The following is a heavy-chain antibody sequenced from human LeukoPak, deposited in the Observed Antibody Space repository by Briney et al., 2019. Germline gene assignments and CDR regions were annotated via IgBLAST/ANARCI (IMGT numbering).Heavy chain of an antibody. CDR3: AKDRSSITSCSNY. CDR2: ISGSGGST. V-gene: IGHV3-23*01. J-gene: IGHJ4*02. Sequence: PGGSLRLSCAASGFTFSNYSISWVREAPGEGLEWVSAISGSGGSTYYADSVKGRFTISRDNSKNTLYLQMNSLRAEDTALYYCAKDRSSITSCSNYWGQGTLVTVSS. CDR1: GFTFSNYS. D-gene: IGHD2-2*01.